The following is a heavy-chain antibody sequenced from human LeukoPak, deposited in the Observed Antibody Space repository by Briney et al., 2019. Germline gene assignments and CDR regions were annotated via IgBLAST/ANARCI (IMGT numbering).Heavy chain of an antibody. CDR3: ARDYWPPPLGYCSGGTCLNWFDP. J-gene: IGHJ5*02. Sequence: SETLSLTCTVSGGSITSDSYYWGWIRQPPGKGLEWIGSIYYSGSTYYNPSLKSRVTISVDTSKNQFSLKLSSVTAADTAVYYCARDYWPPPLGYCSGGTCLNWFDPWGQGTLVTVSS. CDR2: IYYSGST. V-gene: IGHV4-39*07. CDR1: GGSITSDSYY. D-gene: IGHD2-15*01.